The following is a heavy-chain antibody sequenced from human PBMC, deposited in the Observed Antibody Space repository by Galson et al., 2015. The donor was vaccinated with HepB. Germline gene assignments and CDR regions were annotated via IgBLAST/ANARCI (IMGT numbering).Heavy chain of an antibody. D-gene: IGHD3-10*01. J-gene: IGHJ6*02. V-gene: IGHV4-59*01. Sequence: SETLSLTCTVSGGSISSYYWSWIRQPPGKGLEWIGYIYYSGSTNYNPSLKSRVTISVDTSKNQFSLKLSSVTAADTAVYYCARDTSDSGSLRYYYYGMDVWGQGTTVTVSS. CDR2: IYYSGST. CDR3: ARDTSDSGSLRYYYYGMDV. CDR1: GGSISSYY.